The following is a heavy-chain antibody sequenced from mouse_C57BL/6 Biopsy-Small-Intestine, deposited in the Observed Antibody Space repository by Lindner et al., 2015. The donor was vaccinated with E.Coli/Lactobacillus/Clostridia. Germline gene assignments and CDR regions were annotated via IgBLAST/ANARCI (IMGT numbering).Heavy chain of an antibody. J-gene: IGHJ2*01. V-gene: IGHV1-54*01. Sequence: VQLQESGAELMKPGASVKLSCKATGYTFTDYFIEWIKQRPGQGLEWIGVINPGSGGTNYNEKFKGKATLTADKSSSTAYVQLSSLTSEDSAVYFCARSYEYYFDYWGQGTTLTVSS. CDR2: INPGSGGT. D-gene: IGHD2-3*01. CDR3: ARSYEYYFDY. CDR1: GYTFTDYF.